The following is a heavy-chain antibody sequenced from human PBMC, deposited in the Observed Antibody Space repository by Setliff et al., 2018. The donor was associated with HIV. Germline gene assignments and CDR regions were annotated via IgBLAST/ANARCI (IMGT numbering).Heavy chain of an antibody. CDR2: IHHTGYI. D-gene: IGHD4-4*01. CDR1: GDSISSDFY. CDR3: AAFFVTPMTTQDF. Sequence: SETLSLTCTVSGDSISSDFYWGWIRQPPGMGLEWIAEIHHTGYINYNPSLRSRVSVSRDMSSNQFSLRLSSVTAADAAVYYCAAFFVTPMTTQDFWGQGTLVTVSS. V-gene: IGHV4-38-2*02. J-gene: IGHJ4*02.